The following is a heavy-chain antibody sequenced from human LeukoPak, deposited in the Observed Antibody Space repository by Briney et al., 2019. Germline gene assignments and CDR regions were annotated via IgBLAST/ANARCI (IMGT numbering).Heavy chain of an antibody. D-gene: IGHD1-26*01. CDR3: ARDRAVGAYTNWFDP. Sequence: GGSLRLSCAASGFTFSDYYMSWIRQAPGKGLEWVSYISSSGSTIYYADSVKGRFTISRDNAKNSLYLQMNSLRAEDTAVYYCARDRAVGAYTNWFDPWGQGTLVTVSS. V-gene: IGHV3-11*04. CDR2: ISSSGSTI. J-gene: IGHJ5*02. CDR1: GFTFSDYY.